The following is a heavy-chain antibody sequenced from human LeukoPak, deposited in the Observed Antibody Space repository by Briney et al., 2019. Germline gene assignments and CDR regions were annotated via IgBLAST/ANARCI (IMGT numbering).Heavy chain of an antibody. CDR3: ARDRLAMDFYYYYMDV. Sequence: GGSLRLSCAASGFTFSSYGMHWVRQAPGKGLEWVAVISYDGSNKYYADSVKGRFTISRDNSKNTLYLQMNSLRAEDTAVYYCARDRLAMDFYYYYMDVWGKGTTVTVSS. V-gene: IGHV3-30*03. CDR1: GFTFSSYG. J-gene: IGHJ6*03. D-gene: IGHD5-18*01. CDR2: ISYDGSNK.